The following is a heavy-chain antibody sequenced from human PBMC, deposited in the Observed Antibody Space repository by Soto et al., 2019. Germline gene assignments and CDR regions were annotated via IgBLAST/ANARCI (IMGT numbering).Heavy chain of an antibody. J-gene: IGHJ5*02. Sequence: SETLSLTCAVSGVSVTNGDYYWTWMLQSPGKGLEWIGNIYYTETTNYNPSLNSRLSISIDTSRNQFSLQLTSVTAADTAIYYCARQRRGGYWFDPWGQGTLVTVSS. CDR3: ARQRRGGYWFDP. CDR1: GVSVTNGDYY. V-gene: IGHV4-30-4*01. CDR2: IYYTETT.